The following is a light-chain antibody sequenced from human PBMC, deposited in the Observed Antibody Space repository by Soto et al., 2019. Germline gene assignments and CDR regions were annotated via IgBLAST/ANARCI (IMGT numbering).Light chain of an antibody. CDR2: AAS. Sequence: DIQMTQSPSSLSASVGDRVTITCRTSQSINNNLNWYQQKPGKAPKLLIYAASSLQSGVPSRFSGSGSGTDFALTISSLQPEDFATYFCQQSYTSIPFGLGRRLEIK. J-gene: IGKJ5*01. CDR1: QSINNN. V-gene: IGKV1-39*01. CDR3: QQSYTSIP.